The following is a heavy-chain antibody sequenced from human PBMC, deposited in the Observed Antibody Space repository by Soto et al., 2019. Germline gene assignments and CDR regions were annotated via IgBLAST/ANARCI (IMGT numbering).Heavy chain of an antibody. J-gene: IGHJ5*02. Sequence: ASVKVSCKASGYTFTSYYMHWVRQAPGQGLEWMGIVNPSGGSTSYAQKFQGRVTMTRDTSTSTVYMELSSLRSEDTAVYYCARDGRSEGSIAAAGTSWFDPWGQGTLVTVSS. CDR3: ARDGRSEGSIAAAGTSWFDP. V-gene: IGHV1-46*01. CDR1: GYTFTSYY. CDR2: VNPSGGST. D-gene: IGHD6-13*01.